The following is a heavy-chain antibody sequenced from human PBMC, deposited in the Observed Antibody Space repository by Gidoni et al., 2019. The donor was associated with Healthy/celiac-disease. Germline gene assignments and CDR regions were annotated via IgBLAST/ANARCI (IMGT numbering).Heavy chain of an antibody. J-gene: IGHJ4*02. CDR3: AREGIDSGYFDY. D-gene: IGHD3-10*01. CDR1: GFTFSSYA. Sequence: QVPLVESGGGVVQPGRSLRLSCAASGFTFSSYAMHWVRQAPGKGLEWVAVISYDGSNKYYADSVKGRFTISRDNSKNTLYLQMNSLRAEDTAVYYCAREGIDSGYFDYWGQGTLVTVSS. CDR2: ISYDGSNK. V-gene: IGHV3-30-3*01.